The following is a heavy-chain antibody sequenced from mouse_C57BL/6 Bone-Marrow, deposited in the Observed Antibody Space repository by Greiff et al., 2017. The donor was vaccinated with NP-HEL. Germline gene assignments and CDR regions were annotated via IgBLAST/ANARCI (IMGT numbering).Heavy chain of an antibody. CDR2: INPNNGGT. CDR1: GYTFTDYN. V-gene: IGHV1-18*01. J-gene: IGHJ4*01. CDR3: ARMVTASHYYAMDY. Sequence: EVKLMESGPELVKPGASVKIPCKASGYTFTDYNMDWVKQSHGKSLEWMGDINPNNGGTNYNQKFKGKATLTVDKSSSTAYMELRSLTTEDTAVYYCARMVTASHYYAMDYWGQGTSVTVSS. D-gene: IGHD2-2*01.